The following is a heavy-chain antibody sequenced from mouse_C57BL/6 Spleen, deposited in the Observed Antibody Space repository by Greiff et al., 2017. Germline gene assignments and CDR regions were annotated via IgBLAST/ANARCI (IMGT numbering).Heavy chain of an antibody. D-gene: IGHD2-5*01. J-gene: IGHJ4*01. CDR1: GFTFSDYG. V-gene: IGHV5-17*01. Sequence: EVKLMESGGGLVKPGGSLKLSCAASGFTFSDYGMHWVRQAPEKGLEWVAYISSGSSTIYYADTVKGRFTISRDNAKNTLFLQMTSLRSEDTAMYYCARDYSNDAMDYWGQGTSVTVSS. CDR3: ARDYSNDAMDY. CDR2: ISSGSSTI.